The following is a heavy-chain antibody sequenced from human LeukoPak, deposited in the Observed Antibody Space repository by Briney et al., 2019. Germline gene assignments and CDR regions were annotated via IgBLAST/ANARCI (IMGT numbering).Heavy chain of an antibody. CDR2: ISGNGGST. CDR1: GFTFSSYA. J-gene: IGHJ6*03. Sequence: PGGSLRVSCAASGFTFSSYAMSWVRQAPGKGLEWVSTISGNGGSTYYADSVKGRFTISRDNSKNTLYLQMNSLRAEDTAVYYCAKDLRVPTPEHGPPYYYYYYMDVWGKGTTVTVSS. D-gene: IGHD1-14*01. CDR3: AKDLRVPTPEHGPPYYYYYYMDV. V-gene: IGHV3-23*01.